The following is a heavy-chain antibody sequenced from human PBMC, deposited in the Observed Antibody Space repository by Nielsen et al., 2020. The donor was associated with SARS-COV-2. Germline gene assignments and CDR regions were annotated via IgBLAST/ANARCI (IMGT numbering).Heavy chain of an antibody. J-gene: IGHJ1*01. CDR1: GFTFSSYS. Sequence: GSLRLSCAASGFTFSSYSMNWVRQAPGKGLEWIGEINHSGSTNYNPSLKSRVTISVDTSKNQFSLKLSSVTAADTAVYYCARGHRYCSSTSCPRRGYFQHWGQGTLVTVSP. CDR3: ARGHRYCSSTSCPRRGYFQH. V-gene: IGHV4-34*01. D-gene: IGHD2-2*01. CDR2: INHSGST.